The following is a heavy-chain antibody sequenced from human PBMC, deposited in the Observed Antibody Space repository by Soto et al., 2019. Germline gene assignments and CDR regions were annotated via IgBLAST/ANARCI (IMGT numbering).Heavy chain of an antibody. Sequence: VQLVQSGAEVKKPGSSKKVSCKASGCTFSSYAISWVRQAPGQGLEWMGGIIPIFGTADYAQKFHGRVTITADESTSTAYMELSSLRSEDTAVYYCARGITGTVTYYYGLDVWGQGTTVNVSS. CDR2: IIPIFGTA. CDR3: ARGITGTVTYYYGLDV. J-gene: IGHJ6*02. V-gene: IGHV1-69*12. D-gene: IGHD1-20*01. CDR1: GCTFSSYA.